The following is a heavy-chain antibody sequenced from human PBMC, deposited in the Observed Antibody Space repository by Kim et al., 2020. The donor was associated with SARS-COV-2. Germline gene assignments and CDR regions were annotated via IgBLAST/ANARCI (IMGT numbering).Heavy chain of an antibody. CDR3: AREAPAPSGWFDP. Sequence: YAAQVKGRLPIATDSAKNPLYLQMNSLRAEDTAVYYWAREAPAPSGWFDPWGQGTLVTVSS. D-gene: IGHD1-26*01. J-gene: IGHJ5*02. V-gene: IGHV3-21*01.